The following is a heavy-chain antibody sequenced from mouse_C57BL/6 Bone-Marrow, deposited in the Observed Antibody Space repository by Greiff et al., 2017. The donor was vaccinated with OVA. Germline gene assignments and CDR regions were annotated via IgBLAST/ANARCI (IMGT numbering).Heavy chain of an antibody. CDR2: ILPGSGST. CDR1: GYTFTGYW. J-gene: IGHJ3*01. V-gene: IGHV1-9*01. CDR3: ARKSDYYGGSPFAY. D-gene: IGHD1-1*01. Sequence: QVQLQQSGAELMKPGASVKLSCKATGYTFTGYWIEWVKQRPGHGLEWIGEILPGSGSTNYNEKFTGKATFTADTSSNTAYMQIISLTTEDSAIYYCARKSDYYGGSPFAYWGQGTLVTVSA.